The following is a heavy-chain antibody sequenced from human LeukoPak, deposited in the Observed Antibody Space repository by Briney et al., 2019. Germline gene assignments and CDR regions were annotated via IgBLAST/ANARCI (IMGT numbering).Heavy chain of an antibody. CDR3: ATATRSFGELLHSGY. D-gene: IGHD3-10*01. J-gene: IGHJ4*02. CDR2: FDPEDGGT. CDR1: GYTLTELY. V-gene: IGHV1-24*01. Sequence: ASVKVSCKVSGYTLTELYMHWVRQAPGKGLEWMGGFDPEDGGTIYVQKFQGRVTMTVDTSTDTAYMELSSLRSEDTAVYYCATATRSFGELLHSGYWGQGTLVTVSS.